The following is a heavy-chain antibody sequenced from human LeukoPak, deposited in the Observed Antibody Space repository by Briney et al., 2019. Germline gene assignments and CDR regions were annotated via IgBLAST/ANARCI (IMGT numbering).Heavy chain of an antibody. CDR3: AREGSGSYYSYYYYMDV. Sequence: ASVKVSCKASGYTFTSYGISWGRQAPGQGLEWMGWISAYNGNTNYAQKLQGRVTMTTDTSTSTAYMELRSLRSDDTAVYYCAREGSGSYYSYYYYMDVWGKGTTVTISS. CDR2: ISAYNGNT. V-gene: IGHV1-18*01. D-gene: IGHD3-10*01. CDR1: GYTFTSYG. J-gene: IGHJ6*03.